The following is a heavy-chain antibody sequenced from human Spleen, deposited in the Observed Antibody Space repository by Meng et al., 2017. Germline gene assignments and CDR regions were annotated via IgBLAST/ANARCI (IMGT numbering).Heavy chain of an antibody. CDR2: MKSNVDGETV. J-gene: IGHJ4*01. CDR3: SGHFDY. V-gene: IGHV3-15*01. CDR1: GFTFSNAW. Sequence: ESLKIFCAASGFTFSNAWMTWVRPAPGKGLEWIGRMKSNVDGETVDYAAAVKGRVFISRDESENTFYLQMNSQKAEDTGVYYCSGHFDYWGHGTLVTVSS.